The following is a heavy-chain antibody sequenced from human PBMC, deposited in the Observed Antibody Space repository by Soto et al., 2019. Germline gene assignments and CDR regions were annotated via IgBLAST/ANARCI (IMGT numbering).Heavy chain of an antibody. D-gene: IGHD2-2*01. Sequence: GGSLRLSCAASGFTFSSYAMHWVRQAPGKGLEWVAVISYDGSNKYYADSVKGRFTISRDNSKNTLYLQMNSLRAEDTAVYYCARGGPARNIVVVPAAPERRHKLGYYYGMDVWGQGTTVTVSS. CDR2: ISYDGSNK. J-gene: IGHJ6*02. CDR3: ARGGPARNIVVVPAAPERRHKLGYYYGMDV. V-gene: IGHV3-30-3*01. CDR1: GFTFSSYA.